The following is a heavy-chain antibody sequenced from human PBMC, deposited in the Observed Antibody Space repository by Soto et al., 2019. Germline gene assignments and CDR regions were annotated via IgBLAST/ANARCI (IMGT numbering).Heavy chain of an antibody. CDR3: APITVEGYYYDSSGYRHPY. CDR1: GYTLTELS. V-gene: IGHV1-3*01. CDR2: INAGNGNT. J-gene: IGHJ4*01. D-gene: IGHD3-22*01. Sequence: ASVKVSCKVSGYTLTELSMHWVRQAPGKGLEWMGWINAGNGNTKYSQKFQERVTITRDMSTSTAYMELSSLRSEDTAGYYCAPITVEGYYYDSSGYRHPYWG.